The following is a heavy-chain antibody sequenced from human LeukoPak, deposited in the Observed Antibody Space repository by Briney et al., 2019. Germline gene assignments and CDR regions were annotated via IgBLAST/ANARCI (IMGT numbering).Heavy chain of an antibody. Sequence: GGSLRLSCAASGVTFSNYGMSWVRQAPGKRLEWVSAISDSGSDTYYADSVKGRFTISRDNSKNTMYLQMNSLRAEDTAVYYCAKRVPYSSSSVYFDSWGQGTLVTVSS. J-gene: IGHJ4*02. D-gene: IGHD6-6*01. V-gene: IGHV3-23*01. CDR1: GVTFSNYG. CDR2: ISDSGSDT. CDR3: AKRVPYSSSSVYFDS.